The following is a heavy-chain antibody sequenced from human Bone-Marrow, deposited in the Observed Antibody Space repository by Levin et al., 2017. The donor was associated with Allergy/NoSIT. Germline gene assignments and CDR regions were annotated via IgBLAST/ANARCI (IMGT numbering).Heavy chain of an antibody. CDR2: ISSSGSTI. CDR3: ARDQYYDSSGYYYPEDAFDI. V-gene: IGHV3-11*01. J-gene: IGHJ3*02. D-gene: IGHD3-22*01. CDR1: GFTFSDYY. Sequence: GGSLRLSCAASGFTFSDYYMSWIRQAPGKGLEWVSYISSSGSTIYYADSVKGRFTISRDNAKNSLYLQMNSLRAEDTAVYYCARDQYYDSSGYYYPEDAFDIWGQGTMVTVSS.